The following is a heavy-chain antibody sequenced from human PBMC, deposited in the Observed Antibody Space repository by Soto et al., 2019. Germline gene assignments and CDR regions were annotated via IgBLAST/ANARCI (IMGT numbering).Heavy chain of an antibody. Sequence: VQLLESGGGLVRPGGSLRLSCAVSGFTFGSYPMSWVRQAPGRGLEWVSVISASGYNTYYADSVEGRFTISRDNFKNTLYLQMNSLRGDDTAVYYCAKFGGRGWNDRSSNWFDPWGQGTLVTVSS. CDR3: AKFGGRGWNDRSSNWFDP. J-gene: IGHJ5*02. V-gene: IGHV3-23*01. CDR2: ISASGYNT. CDR1: GFTFGSYP. D-gene: IGHD1-1*01.